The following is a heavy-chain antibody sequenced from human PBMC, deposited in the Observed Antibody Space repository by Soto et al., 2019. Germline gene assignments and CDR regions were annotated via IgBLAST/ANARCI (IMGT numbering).Heavy chain of an antibody. CDR3: ARGRRSPTGYYGLDV. CDR2: VYYDGST. CDR1: GDSVSSYY. Sequence: QVQLQESGPGLVKPSETLSLTCSVSGDSVSSYYWSWIRQPPGKGLEWIGYVYYDGSTNYNPSLETRVTISIDTSKNQVSLKLNSVTAADTAVYHCARGRRSPTGYYGLDVWGQGTTVAVSS. D-gene: IGHD2-8*02. J-gene: IGHJ6*02. V-gene: IGHV4-59*02.